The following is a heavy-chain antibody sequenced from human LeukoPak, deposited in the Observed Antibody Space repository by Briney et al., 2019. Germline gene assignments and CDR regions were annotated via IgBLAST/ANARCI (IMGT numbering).Heavy chain of an antibody. D-gene: IGHD6-13*01. CDR3: ARDGAYSASNI. CDR1: GFTFDDYA. CDR2: ISWNSGSI. J-gene: IGHJ3*02. V-gene: IGHV3-9*01. Sequence: GGSLRLSCAASGFTFDDYAMHWVRQAPGKGLEWVSGISWNSGSIGYADSVKGRFTISRDNAKNSLYLQMNSLRAEDTALYYCARDGAYSASNIWGQGTMVAVSS.